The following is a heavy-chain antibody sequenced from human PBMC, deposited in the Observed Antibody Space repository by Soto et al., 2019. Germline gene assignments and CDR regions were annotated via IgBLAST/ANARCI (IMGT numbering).Heavy chain of an antibody. Sequence: EVQLVESGGGLVKPGGSLTLSCAASGFSFSGGWMSWVRQAAGKGLEWVGRIKSKNDGGTTDYAAPVKGRFTISRDDSKNTLYLHMNSLKIEDTAVYYCTPDECEWGHRTPVTVSS. V-gene: IGHV3-15*05. CDR2: IKSKNDGGTT. D-gene: IGHD3-3*01. CDR1: GFSFSGGW. CDR3: TPDECE. J-gene: IGHJ4*01.